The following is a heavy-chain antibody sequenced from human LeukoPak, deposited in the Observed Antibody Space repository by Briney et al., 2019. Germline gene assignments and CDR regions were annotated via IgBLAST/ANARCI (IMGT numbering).Heavy chain of an antibody. V-gene: IGHV5-51*01. J-gene: IGHJ4*02. CDR3: ARLGGDIVVVPTAPDY. CDR1: GYSFTRNW. D-gene: IGHD2-2*01. CDR2: IYPGDSDT. Sequence: GESLKISCKGSGYSFTRNWIGWVRQMPGKGLEWMGIIYPGDSDTRYSPSFQGQVTISADKSISTAYLQWSSLKASDTAMYYCARLGGDIVVVPTAPDYWGQGTLVTVSS.